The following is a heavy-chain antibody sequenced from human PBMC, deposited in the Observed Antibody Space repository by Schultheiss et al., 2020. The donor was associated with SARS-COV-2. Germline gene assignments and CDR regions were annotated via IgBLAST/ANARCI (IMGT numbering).Heavy chain of an antibody. CDR3: ARDRAVLWFGSNDY. J-gene: IGHJ4*02. V-gene: IGHV4-31*03. D-gene: IGHD3-10*01. Sequence: SETLSLTCTVSGGSISSGGYYWSWIRQHPGKGLEWIGYIYYSGSTYYNPSLKSRVTISVDTSKNQFSLKLSSVTAADTAVYYCARDRAVLWFGSNDYWGQGTLVTVSS. CDR1: GGSISSGGYY. CDR2: IYYSGST.